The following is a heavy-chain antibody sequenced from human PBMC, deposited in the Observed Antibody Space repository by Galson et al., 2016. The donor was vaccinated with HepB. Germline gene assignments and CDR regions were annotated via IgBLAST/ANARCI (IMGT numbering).Heavy chain of an antibody. CDR2: INPSAGGA. D-gene: IGHD6-6*01. Sequence: SCKASGYTFTSYHIHWVRQAPGQGLEWMGIINPSAGGARYGQKFQDRVTMTRDTSTSTVYMEPSSLRSEDTAVYYCARYSVRGPGSSRIFDYWGQGTLVTVSS. CDR3: ARYSVRGPGSSRIFDY. V-gene: IGHV1-46*01. CDR1: GYTFTSYH. J-gene: IGHJ4*02.